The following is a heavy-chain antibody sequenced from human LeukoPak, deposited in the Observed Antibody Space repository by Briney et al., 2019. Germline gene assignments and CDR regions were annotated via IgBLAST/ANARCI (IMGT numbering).Heavy chain of an antibody. CDR3: ARIRGCSSTSCYTGALWFDP. J-gene: IGHJ5*02. Sequence: SSETLSLTCAVYGGSFSGYYWSWIRQPPGKGLEWIGEINHSGSTNYNPSLKSRVTISVDTSKNQFSLKLSSVTAADTAVYYCARIRGCSSTSCYTGALWFDPWGQGTLVTVSS. D-gene: IGHD2-2*02. CDR2: INHSGST. V-gene: IGHV4-34*01. CDR1: GGSFSGYY.